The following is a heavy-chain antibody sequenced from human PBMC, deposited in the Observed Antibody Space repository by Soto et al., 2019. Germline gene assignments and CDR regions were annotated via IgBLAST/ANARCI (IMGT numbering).Heavy chain of an antibody. V-gene: IGHV1-2*02. CDR3: ARGGYTYGYGLDY. D-gene: IGHD5-18*01. Sequence: QVQLVQSGAEVKKLGASVKVSCKASGYTFTAYYIHWVRQAPGQGLEWVGWINPNRGDTNYAQRFQGRVTIAGDPSVRTAYVDLTKLRSESTAVYYCARGGYTYGYGLDYWGQGTLVTVSS. CDR2: INPNRGDT. J-gene: IGHJ4*02. CDR1: GYTFTAYY.